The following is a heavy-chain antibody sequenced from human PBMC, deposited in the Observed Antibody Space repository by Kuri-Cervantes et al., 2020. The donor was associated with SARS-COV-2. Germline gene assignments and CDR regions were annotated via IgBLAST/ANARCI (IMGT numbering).Heavy chain of an antibody. CDR3: ARAYSSGWYYYYGMDV. Sequence: GGSLRLSCAASGFTFSSYGMHWVRQAPGKGLEWVAVIWYDGSNKYYADSVKGRFTISRDNSKNTLYLQMNSLRAEDTAVYYRARAYSSGWYYYYGMDVWGQGTTVTVSS. V-gene: IGHV3-33*01. J-gene: IGHJ6*02. CDR1: GFTFSSYG. D-gene: IGHD6-19*01. CDR2: IWYDGSNK.